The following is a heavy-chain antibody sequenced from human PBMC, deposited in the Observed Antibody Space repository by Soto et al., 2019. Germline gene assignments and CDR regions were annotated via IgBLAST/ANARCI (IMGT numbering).Heavy chain of an antibody. CDR2: IKQDGSEK. V-gene: IGHV3-7*01. Sequence: EVQLVESGGGLVQPGGSLRLSCAASGFTFSSYRMSWVRQAPGKGLEWVANIKQDGSEKYYVDSVKGRFTISRDNAKNSLYLQMNSLRAEDTAVYYCARDLKGSGRTGWGQGTLVTVSS. D-gene: IGHD3-10*01. J-gene: IGHJ4*02. CDR3: ARDLKGSGRTG. CDR1: GFTFSSYR.